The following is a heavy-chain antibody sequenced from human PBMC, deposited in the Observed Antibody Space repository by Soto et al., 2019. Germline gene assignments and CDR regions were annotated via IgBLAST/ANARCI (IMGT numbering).Heavy chain of an antibody. CDR2: ISYDGSNK. CDR3: AKDSSFTQFDY. CDR1: GFTFSSYG. J-gene: IGHJ4*02. V-gene: IGHV3-30*18. Sequence: QVQLVESGGGVVQPGRSLRLSCAASGFTFSSYGMHWVRQAPGKGLEWVAVISYDGSNKYYADSVKGRFTISRDNSKNTLYLQMNSLRAEDTAVYYCAKDSSFTQFDYWRQGTLVTVSS.